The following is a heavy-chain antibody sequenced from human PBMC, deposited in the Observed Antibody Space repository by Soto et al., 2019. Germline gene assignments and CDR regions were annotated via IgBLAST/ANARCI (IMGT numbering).Heavy chain of an antibody. CDR1: GFTFGDYG. J-gene: IGHJ3*02. CDR3: ARRHRRFWSGYDAFDI. CDR2: INWNGGST. Sequence: GGSLRLSCAASGFTFGDYGMSWVRQAPGKGLEWVSGINWNGGSTGYADSVKGRFTISRDNAKNSLYLQMNSLRAGDTALYYCARRHRRFWSGYDAFDIWGQGTMVTVSS. V-gene: IGHV3-20*04. D-gene: IGHD3-3*01.